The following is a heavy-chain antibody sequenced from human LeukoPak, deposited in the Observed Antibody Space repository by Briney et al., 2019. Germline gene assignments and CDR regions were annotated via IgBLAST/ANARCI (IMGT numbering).Heavy chain of an antibody. CDR1: GYTFTSYG. CDR3: AIFREYYYDSSGYGFGAFDI. Sequence: ASVKVSCKASGYTFTSYGISWVRQAPGQGLEWMGWISAYNGNTNYAQKLQGRVTMTTVTSTSTAYMELRSLRSDDTAVYYCAIFREYYYDSSGYGFGAFDIWGQGTMVTVSS. J-gene: IGHJ3*02. V-gene: IGHV1-18*01. CDR2: ISAYNGNT. D-gene: IGHD3-22*01.